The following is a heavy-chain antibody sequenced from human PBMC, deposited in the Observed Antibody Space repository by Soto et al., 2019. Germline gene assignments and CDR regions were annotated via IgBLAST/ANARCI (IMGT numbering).Heavy chain of an antibody. J-gene: IGHJ6*02. CDR2: IFYSGST. CDR1: GGSLSSSGSY. V-gene: IGHV4-39*07. CDR3: ARVSGSYYYGMDV. D-gene: IGHD1-26*01. Sequence: PSETLSLTCTVSGGSLSSSGSYWGWIRQPPGKGLEWIGSIFYSGSTYYNPSLKSRVTISVDKSKNQFSLKLSSVTAADTAVYYCARVSGSYYYGMDVWGQGTTVTVSS.